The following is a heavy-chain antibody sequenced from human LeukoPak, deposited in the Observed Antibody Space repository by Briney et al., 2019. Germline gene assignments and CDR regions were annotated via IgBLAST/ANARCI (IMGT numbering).Heavy chain of an antibody. CDR3: ARSAAGGGGDCYSLDY. Sequence: PSETXSLTCTVSGGSISSSSYYWGWIRQPPGKGLEWIGSIYYSGSTYYNPSLKSRVTISVDTSKNQFSLKLSSVTAADTAVYYCARSAAGGGGDCYSLDYWGQGTLVTVSS. V-gene: IGHV4-39*01. J-gene: IGHJ4*02. CDR2: IYYSGST. D-gene: IGHD2-21*02. CDR1: GGSISSSSYY.